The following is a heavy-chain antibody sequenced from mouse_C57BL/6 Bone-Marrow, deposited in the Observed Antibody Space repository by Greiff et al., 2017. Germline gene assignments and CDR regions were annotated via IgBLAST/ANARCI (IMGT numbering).Heavy chain of an antibody. V-gene: IGHV1-78*01. CDR3: ARGSITTGEYYYSMAY. Sequence: QVQLQQSDAELVKPGASVKISCKVSGYTFTDHTIHWMKQRPEQGLEWIGYIYPRDGSTKYNEKFKGKATLTADKSSSPAYMQLNSLTSEDSAVYFCARGSITTGEYYYSMAYWGQGTSVTVSS. D-gene: IGHD1-1*01. CDR2: IYPRDGST. CDR1: GYTFTDHT. J-gene: IGHJ4*01.